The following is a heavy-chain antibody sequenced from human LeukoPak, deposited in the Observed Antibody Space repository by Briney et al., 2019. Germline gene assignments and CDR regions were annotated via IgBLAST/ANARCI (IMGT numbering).Heavy chain of an antibody. D-gene: IGHD1-26*01. J-gene: IGHJ4*02. V-gene: IGHV3-74*01. CDR1: GFSFSTYW. CDR2: INTDGSKT. Sequence: GGSLRLSCVASGFSFSTYWMSWVRQAPGKGLVWVSRINTDGSKTWYADSVQGRFTISRDNAKNTVYLQMNSLRAEDTAVYYCTRDRSYNGSYHNFDSWGQGTLVTVSS. CDR3: TRDRSYNGSYHNFDS.